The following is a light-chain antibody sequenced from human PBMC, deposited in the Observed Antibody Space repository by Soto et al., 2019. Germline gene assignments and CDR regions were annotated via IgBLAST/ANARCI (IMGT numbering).Light chain of an antibody. V-gene: IGKV4-1*01. CDR1: QNVLYSSNNKHY. CDR3: QQYYDTPWT. J-gene: IGKJ1*01. CDR2: WAS. Sequence: DIVMTQSPDSLAVSLGDRATINCKSSQNVLYSSNNKHYLAWYQQKPGQPPTLLIYWASTRESGVPDRFSGSGSGTDFTLTISSLQAEDVAVYYCQQYYDTPWTFGQGTKVEIK.